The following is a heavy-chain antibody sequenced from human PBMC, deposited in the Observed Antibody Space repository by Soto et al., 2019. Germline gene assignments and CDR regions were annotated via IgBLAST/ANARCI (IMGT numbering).Heavy chain of an antibody. CDR1: GFTFSSYW. CDR2: IKQDGSEK. CDR3: ARDLSQRLKGPGGPIYYFDY. V-gene: IGHV3-7*01. J-gene: IGHJ4*02. Sequence: GGSLRLSCAASGFTFSSYWMSWVRQAPGKGLEWVANIKQDGSEKYYVDAVKGRFTISRDNAKNSLYLQMNSLRAEETGVDYCARDLSQRLKGPGGPIYYFDYWGQGTLVTVSS. D-gene: IGHD2-15*01.